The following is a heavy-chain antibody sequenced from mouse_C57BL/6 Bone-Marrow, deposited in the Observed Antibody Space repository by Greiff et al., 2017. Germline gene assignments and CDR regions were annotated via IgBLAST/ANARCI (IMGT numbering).Heavy chain of an antibody. V-gene: IGHV10-1*01. CDR2: IRSKSNNYAT. CDR1: GFSFNTYA. CDR3: VRHCWDGTY. D-gene: IGHD4-1*01. Sequence: EVKLVESGGGLVQPKGSLKLSCAASGFSFNTYAMNWVRQAPGKGLEWVARIRSKSNNYATYYADSVKDRFTISRDDSESMLYLQRNNLKTEDTAMYYCVRHCWDGTYWGQGTLVTVSA. J-gene: IGHJ3*01.